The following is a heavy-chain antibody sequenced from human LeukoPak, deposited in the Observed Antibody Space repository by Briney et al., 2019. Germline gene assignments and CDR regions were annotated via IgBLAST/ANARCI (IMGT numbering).Heavy chain of an antibody. D-gene: IGHD6-19*01. V-gene: IGHV4-4*08. CDR2: IYSTGES. CDR3: VRRDTGWNYFDY. CDR1: GGSVNSHY. Sequence: SETLSLTCAVSGGSVNSHYWGWIRQPPGKGLQWIGNIYSTGESMYNPSLKSRVSISLDTSKSHLSLNLTSVLAADTAIYYCVRRDTGWNYFDYWGQGILVTVSS. J-gene: IGHJ4*02.